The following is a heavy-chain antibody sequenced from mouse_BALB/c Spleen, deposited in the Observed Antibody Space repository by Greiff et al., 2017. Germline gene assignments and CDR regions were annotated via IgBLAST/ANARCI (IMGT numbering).Heavy chain of an antibody. Sequence: DVKLVESGGGLVKPGGSLKLSCAASGFTFSSYAMSWVRQTPEKRLEWVASISSGGSTYYPDSVKGRFTISRDNARNILYLQMSSLRSEDTAMYYCARRGGYYGAMDYWGQGTSVTVSS. CDR3: ARRGGYYGAMDY. V-gene: IGHV5-6-5*01. CDR1: GFTFSSYA. J-gene: IGHJ4*01. D-gene: IGHD1-1*01. CDR2: ISSGGST.